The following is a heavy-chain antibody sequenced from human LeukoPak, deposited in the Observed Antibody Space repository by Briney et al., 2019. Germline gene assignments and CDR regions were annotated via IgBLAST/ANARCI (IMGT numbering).Heavy chain of an antibody. Sequence: GASVKVPCKTSGYTFTDYLMHWVRQAPGQGLEWMGWINLDSGGTKYAQRFQGRVTMTRDTSISTAYMDLSRLRSDDTAVYYCARDLSTSATWEFDYWGQGTLVTVSS. D-gene: IGHD6-25*01. CDR1: GYTFTDYL. J-gene: IGHJ4*02. CDR2: INLDSGGT. CDR3: ARDLSTSATWEFDY. V-gene: IGHV1-2*02.